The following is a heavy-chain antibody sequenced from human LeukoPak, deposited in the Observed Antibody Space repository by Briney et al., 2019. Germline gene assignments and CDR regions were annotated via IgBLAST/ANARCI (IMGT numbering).Heavy chain of an antibody. CDR3: ASRINCSGGSCSDY. J-gene: IGHJ4*02. Sequence: SETLSLTCTVSGDSIGTYYWSWIRQPPGKGLEWIGYVYYSGSTNYNPSLKSRVTISVDTSKNQFSLKLRSVTAADTAVYYCASRINCSGGSCSDYWGQGTLVTVSS. CDR1: GDSIGTYY. CDR2: VYYSGST. V-gene: IGHV4-59*08. D-gene: IGHD2-15*01.